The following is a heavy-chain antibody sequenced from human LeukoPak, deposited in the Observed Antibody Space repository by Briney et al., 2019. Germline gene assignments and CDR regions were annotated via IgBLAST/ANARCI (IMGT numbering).Heavy chain of an antibody. V-gene: IGHV1-46*01. D-gene: IGHD4-11*01. Sequence: ASVKVSCKASGYTFTSYYIHWVRQAPGQGLEWMGIINPGGGSTTYAQKFQGRVTMTRDMSTRTLYMELSSLRSEDTAFYYCARVGDYSPRGWFDPWGQGTLVTVSS. J-gene: IGHJ5*02. CDR3: ARVGDYSPRGWFDP. CDR1: GYTFTSYY. CDR2: INPGGGST.